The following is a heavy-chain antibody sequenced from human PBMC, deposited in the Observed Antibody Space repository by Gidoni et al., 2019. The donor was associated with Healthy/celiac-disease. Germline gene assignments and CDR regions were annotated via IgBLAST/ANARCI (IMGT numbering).Heavy chain of an antibody. D-gene: IGHD4-17*01. CDR1: GGSFSGYY. CDR3: ARWPITATVALTLTASYFDY. CDR2: INHSGRT. V-gene: IGHV4-34*01. J-gene: IGHJ4*02. Sequence: VQLQPWGAGLLTPSETLSLTCAVYGGSFSGYYWSWIRQPPGQGLEWLGAINHSGRTNYNPSLKSRVTISVDTSKNQFSLKLSLVTAADTAVYYCARWPITATVALTLTASYFDYWGQGTLVTVSS.